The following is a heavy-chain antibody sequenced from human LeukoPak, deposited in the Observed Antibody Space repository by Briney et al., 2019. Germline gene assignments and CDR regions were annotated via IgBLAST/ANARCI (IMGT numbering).Heavy chain of an antibody. V-gene: IGHV4-59*01. CDR2: IYYSGST. CDR3: ARGDGYNRVAFDI. D-gene: IGHD5-24*01. Sequence: SQTLSLTCTISGGSISSYYWSWLRQPPGKGLEWIGYIYYSGSTNYNPSLKSRVTISVDTSKNQFSLKLSSVTAADTAVYYCARGDGYNRVAFDIWGQGTMVTVSS. CDR1: GGSISSYY. J-gene: IGHJ3*02.